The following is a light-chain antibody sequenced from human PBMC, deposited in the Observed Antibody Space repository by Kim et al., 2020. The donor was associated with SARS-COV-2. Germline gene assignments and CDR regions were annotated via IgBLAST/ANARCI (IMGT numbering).Light chain of an antibody. CDR1: QSVLYSSNNKNY. CDR3: QQYYSTPTWT. Sequence: IINCKSSQSVLYSSNNKNYLAWYQQKPGQPPKLLIYWASTRESGVPDRFSGSGSGTDFTLTISSLQAEDVAVYYCQQYYSTPTWTFGQGTKVDIK. CDR2: WAS. J-gene: IGKJ1*01. V-gene: IGKV4-1*01.